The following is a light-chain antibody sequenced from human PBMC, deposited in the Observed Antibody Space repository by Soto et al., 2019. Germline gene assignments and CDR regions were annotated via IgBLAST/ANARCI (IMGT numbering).Light chain of an antibody. V-gene: IGLV3-21*04. CDR3: QVWHSSSDLRV. Sequence: SYELTQPPSVSVAPGKTARITCGGNNIGSKSVHWYQQKPGQAPVVVIYYDSDRPSGIPERFSGSNSGNTATLTISRVEAGDEADYYCQVWHSSSDLRVFGTGTKLTVL. CDR1: NIGSKS. CDR2: YDS. J-gene: IGLJ1*01.